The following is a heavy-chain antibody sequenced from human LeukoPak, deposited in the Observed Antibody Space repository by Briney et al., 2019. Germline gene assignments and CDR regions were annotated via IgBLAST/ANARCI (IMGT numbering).Heavy chain of an antibody. J-gene: IGHJ6*02. CDR3: ARDRYVDTAMVDTYGMDV. V-gene: IGHV3-33*01. CDR2: ICNDGSNK. CDR1: GFTLSNYG. D-gene: IGHD5-18*01. Sequence: GRSLRLSCAASGFTLSNYGMHWVRQAPGKGLEWVAVICNDGSNKYYADSVKGRFTISRDNSKNTLYLQMNSLRAEDTAVYYCARDRYVDTAMVDTYGMDVWGQGTTVTVSS.